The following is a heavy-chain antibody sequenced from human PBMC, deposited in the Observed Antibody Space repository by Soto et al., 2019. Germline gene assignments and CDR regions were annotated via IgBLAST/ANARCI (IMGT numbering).Heavy chain of an antibody. CDR1: GFTFSNAW. D-gene: IGHD5-18*01. Sequence: EVQVVESGGGLVKPGGSLRLSCAASGFTFSNAWMNWVRQGPGKGLEWVGRIKSKADGGTTDYAAPVKGRFSISRDDSKDTMYLQMNSLKTEDTAVYYCTADLGDSYGLVFDSWGQGTLVTVYS. CDR2: IKSKADGGTT. V-gene: IGHV3-15*07. CDR3: TADLGDSYGLVFDS. J-gene: IGHJ4*02.